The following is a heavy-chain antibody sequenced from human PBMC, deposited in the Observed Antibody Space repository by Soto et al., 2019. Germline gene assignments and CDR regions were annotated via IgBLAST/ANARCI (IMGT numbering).Heavy chain of an antibody. D-gene: IGHD3-3*01. CDR3: ARDRVRPEGSGFWSGSLGGYMDV. V-gene: IGHV1-3*01. Sequence: ASVKVSCKASGYTFTSYAMHWVRQAPGQRLEWMGWINAGNGNTKYSQKFQGRVTITRDTSASTAYMELSSLRSEDTAVYYCARDRVRPEGSGFWSGSLGGYMDVWGKGTTVTVSS. CDR1: GYTFTSYA. J-gene: IGHJ6*03. CDR2: INAGNGNT.